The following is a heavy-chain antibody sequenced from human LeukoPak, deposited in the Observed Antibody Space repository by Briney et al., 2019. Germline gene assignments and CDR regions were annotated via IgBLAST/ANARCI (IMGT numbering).Heavy chain of an antibody. Sequence: ASVKVSCKASGYTFTTYSINWVRQAPGQGLEWMGWISTYNGNSNYAQKLQGRVTMTTDTSTSTAYMEQRSLRSDDTAMYYCAKDRWRDGSSSFDNWGQGTLVTVSS. CDR2: ISTYNGNS. CDR1: GYTFTTYS. V-gene: IGHV1-18*01. J-gene: IGHJ4*02. CDR3: AKDRWRDGSSSFDN. D-gene: IGHD6-6*01.